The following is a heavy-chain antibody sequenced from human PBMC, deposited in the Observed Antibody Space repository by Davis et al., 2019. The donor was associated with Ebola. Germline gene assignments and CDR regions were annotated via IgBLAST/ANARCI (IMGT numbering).Heavy chain of an antibody. CDR3: ARPLPMVRGVINDAFDI. V-gene: IGHV4-31*03. CDR2: IYYSGST. D-gene: IGHD3-10*01. J-gene: IGHJ3*02. CDR1: GGSISSGGYY. Sequence: MPSETLSLTCTVSGGSISSGGYYWSWIRQHPGKGLEWIGYIYYSGSTYYNPSLKSRVTISVDTPKNQFSLKLSSVTAADTAVYYCARPLPMVRGVINDAFDIWGQGTMVTVSS.